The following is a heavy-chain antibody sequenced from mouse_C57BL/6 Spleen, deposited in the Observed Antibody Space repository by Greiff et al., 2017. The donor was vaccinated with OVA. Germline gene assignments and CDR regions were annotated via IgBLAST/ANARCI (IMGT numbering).Heavy chain of an antibody. D-gene: IGHD1-1*01. Sequence: EVKLMESGGGLVKPGGSLKLSCAASGFTFSDYGMPWVRQAPEKGLEWVAYISSGSSTIYYADTVKGRFTISRDNAKNTLFLQMTSLRSEDTAMYYCARAYYGSSYDYWGQGTTLTVSS. J-gene: IGHJ2*01. CDR1: GFTFSDYG. CDR3: ARAYYGSSYDY. CDR2: ISSGSSTI. V-gene: IGHV5-17*01.